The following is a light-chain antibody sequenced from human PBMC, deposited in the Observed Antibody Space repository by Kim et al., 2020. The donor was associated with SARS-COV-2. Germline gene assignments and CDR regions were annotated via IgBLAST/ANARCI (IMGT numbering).Light chain of an antibody. V-gene: IGLV3-19*01. CDR1: SLRNYY. J-gene: IGLJ3*02. Sequence: ALGQTVRLTCQGDSLRNYYATWYQQRPGQAPTLVLYGKYDRPSGIPDRFSGSASGNTASLTITGAQAEDKGDYYCSSRDSTGDHVVFGGGTQLTVL. CDR2: GKY. CDR3: SSRDSTGDHVV.